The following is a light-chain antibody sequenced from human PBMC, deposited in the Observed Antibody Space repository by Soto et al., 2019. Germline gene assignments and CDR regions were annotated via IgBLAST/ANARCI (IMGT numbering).Light chain of an antibody. CDR2: SNN. J-gene: IGLJ2*01. Sequence: QSVLTQPPSASGTPGQRVTISCSGNTANIGKNYVYWYQQFPGAAPRLLIYSNNQRPSGVPDRFSGSKSGTSASLAISGLQSEDEADYYCAAWDDSLNGVVFGGGTKVTVL. CDR1: TANIGKNY. V-gene: IGLV1-44*01. CDR3: AAWDDSLNGVV.